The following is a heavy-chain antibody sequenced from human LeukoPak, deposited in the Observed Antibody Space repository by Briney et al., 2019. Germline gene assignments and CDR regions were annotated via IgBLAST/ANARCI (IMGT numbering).Heavy chain of an antibody. V-gene: IGHV3-30*02. J-gene: IGHJ6*02. CDR1: GFTFNIYG. CDR2: IQHDGSDQ. Sequence: GGSLRLSCVGSGFTFNIYGIHWVRQTPDKGLEWLTFIQHDGSDQSYAGSVKGRFSVSRDNSKNTLYLQMNSLRAEDTAVYYCAKDSSDWYDYYYGMDVWGQGTTVTVSS. CDR3: AKDSSDWYDYYYGMDV. D-gene: IGHD6-19*01.